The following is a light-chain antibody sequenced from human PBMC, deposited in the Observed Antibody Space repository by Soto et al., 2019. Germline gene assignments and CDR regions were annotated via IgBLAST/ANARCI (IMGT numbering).Light chain of an antibody. Sequence: EVVLTQSPDTLSLPPGERATLSCRASQSISSYLAWYQQKPGQAPRLLIYGASNRATGIPDRFSGSGSGTDFTLTISRLEPEDFAVYYCHQYDSWTFGQGTKVDIK. V-gene: IGKV3-20*01. J-gene: IGKJ1*01. CDR2: GAS. CDR1: QSISSY. CDR3: HQYDSWT.